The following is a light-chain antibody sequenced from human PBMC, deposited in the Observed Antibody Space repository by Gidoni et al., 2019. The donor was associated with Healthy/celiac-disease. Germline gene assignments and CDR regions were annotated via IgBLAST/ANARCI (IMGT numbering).Light chain of an antibody. V-gene: IGKV3-15*01. CDR2: DAS. J-gene: IGKJ5*01. Sequence: EIVMTQSQATLSVSPGERATLSCRASQSVSSNLAWSQQKPGQAPRRLIYDASTRPTGIPARFSGSGSGTEFTLTISSLQSEDFAVYYCQQYNNWPPITFGQGTRLEIK. CDR1: QSVSSN. CDR3: QQYNNWPPIT.